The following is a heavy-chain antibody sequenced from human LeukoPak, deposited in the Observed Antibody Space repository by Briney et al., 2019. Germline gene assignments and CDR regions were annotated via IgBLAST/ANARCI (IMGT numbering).Heavy chain of an antibody. V-gene: IGHV1-2*02. J-gene: IGHJ3*01. CDR2: INPNSGGT. D-gene: IGHD3-22*01. CDR3: AKGDYYDSSGYLDAFDF. Sequence: ASVKVSCKASGYTFTYYYMHWVRQAPGQGLEWMGWINPNSGGTNYAQKFQGRVTMTRDTSISTAYMELSRLRSDDTAVYYCAKGDYYDSSGYLDAFDFWGQGTMVTVSS. CDR1: GYTFTYYY.